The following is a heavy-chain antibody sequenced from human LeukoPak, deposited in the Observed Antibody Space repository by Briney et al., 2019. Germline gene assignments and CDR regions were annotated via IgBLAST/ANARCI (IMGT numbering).Heavy chain of an antibody. D-gene: IGHD5-24*01. Sequence: SETLSLTCTVSGGSISSSSYYWGWIRQPPGKGLEWIGSIYYSGSTYYNPSLKSRVTISVDTSKNQFSLKLSSATAADTAVYYCARQTRDGYNVFDYWGQGTLVTVSS. CDR3: ARQTRDGYNVFDY. J-gene: IGHJ4*02. V-gene: IGHV4-39*01. CDR2: IYYSGST. CDR1: GGSISSSSYY.